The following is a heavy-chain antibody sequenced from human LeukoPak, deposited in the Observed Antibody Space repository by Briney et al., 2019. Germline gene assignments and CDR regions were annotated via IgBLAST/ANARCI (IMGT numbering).Heavy chain of an antibody. Sequence: ASVKVSCKAYGYTFTSYAMHWVRQAPGQRLEWMGWINAGNGNTKYSQKFQGRVTITRDTSASTAYMELSSLRSEDTAVYYCARILWFGESHFDYWGQGTLVTVSS. CDR1: GYTFTSYA. V-gene: IGHV1-3*01. CDR2: INAGNGNT. J-gene: IGHJ4*02. D-gene: IGHD3-10*01. CDR3: ARILWFGESHFDY.